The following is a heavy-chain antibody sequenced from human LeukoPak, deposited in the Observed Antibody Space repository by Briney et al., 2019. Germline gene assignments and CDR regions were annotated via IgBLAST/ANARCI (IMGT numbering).Heavy chain of an antibody. CDR1: GVSCSCYY. CDR3: ARRLAGPTYFDY. V-gene: IGHV4-34*01. D-gene: IGHD6-19*01. J-gene: IGHJ4*02. Sequence: PSETLSLTCAVYGVSCSCYYWGWIRQAPGNGLVWMVKINQSGSTNYNPSLKSRVTISVDTSKNQFSLKLSSVTAADTAVYYCARRLAGPTYFDYWGQGTLVTVSS. CDR2: INQSGST.